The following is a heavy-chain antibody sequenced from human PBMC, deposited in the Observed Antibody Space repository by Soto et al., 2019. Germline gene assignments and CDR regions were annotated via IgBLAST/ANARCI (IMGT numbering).Heavy chain of an antibody. D-gene: IGHD3-10*01. V-gene: IGHV1-69*01. CDR1: GDTFKNCV. J-gene: IGHJ6*02. CDR2: IIPLFGTT. CDR3: AAELGFGKLSVV. Sequence: QVQVVQSGVEVRRPGSSVKVSCKASGDTFKNCVISWVRQAPGQGLEWMGGIIPLFGTTDFAQRCQGRLTITTDESTTTAYMELGRLRSEDTATYYCAAELGFGKLSVVWGQGTTVIVSS.